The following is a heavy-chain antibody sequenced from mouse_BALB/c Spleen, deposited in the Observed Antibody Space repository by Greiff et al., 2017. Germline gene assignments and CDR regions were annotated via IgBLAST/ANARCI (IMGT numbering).Heavy chain of an antibody. Sequence: EVHLVESGGGLVQPGGSLKLSCAASGFTFSSYGMSWVRQTPDKRLELVAAINSNGGSTYYPDTVKGRFTISRDNAKNTLYLQMSSLKSEDTALYYCARHRVIGTTGRYDTMDYWGQGTSVTVSS. V-gene: IGHV5-6-3*01. J-gene: IGHJ4*01. CDR1: GFTFSSYG. D-gene: IGHD2-14*01. CDR3: ARHRVIGTTGRYDTMDY. CDR2: INSNGGST.